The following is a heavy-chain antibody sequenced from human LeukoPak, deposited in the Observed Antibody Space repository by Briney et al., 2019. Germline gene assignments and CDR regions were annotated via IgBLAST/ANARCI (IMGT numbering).Heavy chain of an antibody. V-gene: IGHV5-51*01. CDR3: ARAQTYDFWSGYYHY. J-gene: IGHJ4*02. CDR1: GYSFTSYW. CDR2: IYPGDSDT. Sequence: GESLKISCKGSGYSFTSYWIGWVRQMPGKGLEWMGIIYPGDSDTRHSPSFHGQVTISADKSISTAYLQWSSLKASDTAMYYCARAQTYDFWSGYYHYWGQGTLVTVSS. D-gene: IGHD3-3*01.